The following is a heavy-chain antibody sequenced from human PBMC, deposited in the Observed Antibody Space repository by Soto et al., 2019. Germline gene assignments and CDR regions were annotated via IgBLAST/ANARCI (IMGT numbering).Heavy chain of an antibody. CDR3: AKLRGDSTVFEY. Sequence: LRLSCAPSGFTFSNYWMSWVRQATGQGLEWVASIKQDGSVKHYVDSVKGRFTISRDNAEKSLHLQMNSLRAEDTAVYYCAKLRGDSTVFEYWGQGAPVTVSS. V-gene: IGHV3-7*03. J-gene: IGHJ4*02. CDR1: GFTFSNYW. CDR2: IKQDGSVK. D-gene: IGHD2-21*02.